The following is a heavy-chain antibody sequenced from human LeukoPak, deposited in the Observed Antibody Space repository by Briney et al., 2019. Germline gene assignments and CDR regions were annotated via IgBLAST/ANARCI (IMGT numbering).Heavy chain of an antibody. CDR2: IYYTGST. Sequence: SETLSLTCTVSAGSISIYYWSWIRRPPGEGLEWIGSIYYTGSTNYNPSLESRVTMSVDTSKNQFSLKLSSLTAADTAVYFCARGPHYYSYYGLDVWGQGTTVTVSS. J-gene: IGHJ6*02. CDR1: AGSISIYY. V-gene: IGHV4-59*01. CDR3: ARGPHYYSYYGLDV.